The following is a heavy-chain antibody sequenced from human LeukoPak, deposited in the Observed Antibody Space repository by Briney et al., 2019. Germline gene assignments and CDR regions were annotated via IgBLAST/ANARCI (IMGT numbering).Heavy chain of an antibody. V-gene: IGHV1-69*05. J-gene: IGHJ3*02. CDR2: IIPIFGTA. CDR1: GGTFSSYA. CDR3: AGGPRPAGPQGDAFDI. D-gene: IGHD2-15*01. Sequence: ASVKVSCKASGGTFSSYAISWVRQAPGQGLEWMGGIIPIFGTANYAQKFQGRVTITTDESTSTAYMELSGLRSEDTAVYYCAGGPRPAGPQGDAFDIWGQGTMVTVSS.